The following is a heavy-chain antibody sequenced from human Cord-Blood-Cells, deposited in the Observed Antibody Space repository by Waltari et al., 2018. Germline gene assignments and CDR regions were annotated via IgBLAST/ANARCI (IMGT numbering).Heavy chain of an antibody. CDR3: ATGIAAAVNGNY. J-gene: IGHJ4*02. CDR2: ISWNSGSI. D-gene: IGHD6-13*01. CDR1: GFTFDDYA. Sequence: EVQLVESGGGLVQPGRSLRLSCAASGFTFDDYAMHWVRQAPGKGLEWVSGISWNSGSIGYADSVKGRFTISRDNAKNSLYLQMNSLRAEDTALYYCATGIAAAVNGNYWGQGTLVTVSS. V-gene: IGHV3-9*01.